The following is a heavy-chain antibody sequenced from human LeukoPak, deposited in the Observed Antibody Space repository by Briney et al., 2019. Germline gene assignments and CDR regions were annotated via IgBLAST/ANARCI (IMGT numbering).Heavy chain of an antibody. CDR1: GGSISSYY. D-gene: IGHD3-10*01. CDR3: ARHLITMVRGVIYDAFDI. J-gene: IGHJ3*02. Sequence: PSETLSLTCTVSGGSISSYYWSWIRQPPGKGLEWIGNIYYSGSTNYNPSLKSRVTISVDTSKNQFSLKLSSVTAADTAVYYCARHLITMVRGVIYDAFDIWGQGTMVTVSS. V-gene: IGHV4-59*08. CDR2: IYYSGST.